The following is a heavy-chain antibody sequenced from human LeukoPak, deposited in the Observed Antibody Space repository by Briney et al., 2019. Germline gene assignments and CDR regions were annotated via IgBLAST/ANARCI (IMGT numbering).Heavy chain of an antibody. Sequence: PSETLSLTCTVSGGSISSYYWSWIRQPPGKGLEWIGYIYHSGSTYYNPSLKSRVTISVDRSKNQFSLKLSSVTAADTAVYYCAREERYGGTLDYWGQGTLVTVSS. CDR1: GGSISSYY. D-gene: IGHD3-16*01. J-gene: IGHJ4*02. V-gene: IGHV4-59*12. CDR2: IYHSGST. CDR3: AREERYGGTLDY.